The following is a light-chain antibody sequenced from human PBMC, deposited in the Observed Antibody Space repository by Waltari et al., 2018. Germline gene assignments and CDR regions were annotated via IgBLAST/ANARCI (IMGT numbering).Light chain of an antibody. CDR3: QQYDNWPPWT. V-gene: IGKV3-15*01. CDR2: DAS. CDR1: QSVSSY. J-gene: IGKJ1*01. Sequence: EIVLTQSPATLSLSPGERATLSCRASQSVSSYLAWYRQKPGQAPRLLIYDASNRATGIPARFSGSGSGTEFTLTISSLQSEDFAVYYCQQYDNWPPWTFGPGTRVEVK.